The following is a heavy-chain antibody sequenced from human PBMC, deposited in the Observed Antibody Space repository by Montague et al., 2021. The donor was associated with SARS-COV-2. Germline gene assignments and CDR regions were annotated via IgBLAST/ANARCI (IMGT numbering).Heavy chain of an antibody. CDR3: ARGYDSSGYQY. Sequence: SLRLSCAASGFTFSTSWMTWVRQVPGKGLEWVANIKQDGSEKYYVDSVKGRFTISRDNAKNSLYLQLDSLRAEDTAVYYCARGYDSSGYQYWGQGTLVTVSS. CDR2: IKQDGSEK. D-gene: IGHD3-22*01. CDR1: GFTFSTSW. J-gene: IGHJ4*02. V-gene: IGHV3-7*05.